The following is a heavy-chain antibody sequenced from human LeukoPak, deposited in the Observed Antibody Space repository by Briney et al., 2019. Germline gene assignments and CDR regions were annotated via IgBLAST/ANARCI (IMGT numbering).Heavy chain of an antibody. CDR2: ISYDGSNK. V-gene: IGHV3-30*18. J-gene: IGHJ4*02. D-gene: IGHD4-17*01. CDR1: GFTFSSYG. Sequence: GGSLRLSCAASGFTFSSYGMHWVRKAPGKGLEWVAVISYDGSNKYYADSVKGRFTISRDNSKNTLYLQMNSLRAEDTAVYYCEKDVLATVTTGYFDYWGQGTLVTVSS. CDR3: EKDVLATVTTGYFDY.